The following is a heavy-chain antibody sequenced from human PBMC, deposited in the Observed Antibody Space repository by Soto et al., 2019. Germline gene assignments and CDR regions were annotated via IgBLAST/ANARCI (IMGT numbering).Heavy chain of an antibody. V-gene: IGHV1-18*01. J-gene: IGHJ6*02. CDR1: GYTFTSYG. CDR2: ISAYNGNT. Sequence: ASVKVSCKASGYTFTSYGISWVRQAPGQGLEWMGWISAYNGNTNYAQKLQGRVTMTTDTSTSTAYMELRSLRSDDTAVYYCARDRRFYDFWSGYLGGTPEDYYYGMDVWGQGTTVTVSS. CDR3: ARDRRFYDFWSGYLGGTPEDYYYGMDV. D-gene: IGHD3-3*01.